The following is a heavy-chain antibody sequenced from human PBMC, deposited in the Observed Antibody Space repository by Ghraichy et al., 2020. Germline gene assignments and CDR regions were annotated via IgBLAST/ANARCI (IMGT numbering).Heavy chain of an antibody. J-gene: IGHJ4*02. CDR3: VRDDIGF. CDR1: GFIFSDCW. Sequence: GGSLRLSCAASGFIFSDCWMSWVRQAPGKGPEWVANIRTDGTEKKYVDSVKGRFTISRDNAKNSLYLQMNSLRAEDTAVYYCVRDDIGFWGQGTRVTVSP. V-gene: IGHV3-7*03. CDR2: IRTDGTEK.